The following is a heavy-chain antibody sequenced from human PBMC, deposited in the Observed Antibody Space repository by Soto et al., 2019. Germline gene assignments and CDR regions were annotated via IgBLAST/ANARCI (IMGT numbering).Heavy chain of an antibody. V-gene: IGHV4-31*03. CDR1: GGSISSGGYY. Sequence: QVQLQESGPGLVKPSQTLSLTCTVSGGSISSGGYYWSWIRQHPGKGLEWIGYIYYSGSTYYNPSLKSRVTISVDTSKNQFSLKLSSVTAADTAVYYCARGRSTVTKMAEFDYWGQGTLVTVSS. CDR3: ARGRSTVTKMAEFDY. J-gene: IGHJ4*02. CDR2: IYYSGST. D-gene: IGHD4-17*01.